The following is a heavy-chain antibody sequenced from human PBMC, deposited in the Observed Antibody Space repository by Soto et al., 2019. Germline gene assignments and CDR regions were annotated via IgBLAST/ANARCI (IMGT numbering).Heavy chain of an antibody. J-gene: IGHJ6*03. CDR2: ISWNSGSI. V-gene: IGHV3-9*01. D-gene: IGHD2-15*01. CDR3: AKAIGYCSGGSCHRIMDYYYYMDV. CDR1: GFTFDDYA. Sequence: GGSLRLSCAASGFTFDDYAMHWVRQAPGKGLEWVSGISWNSGSIGYADSVKGRFTISRDNAKNSLCLQMNSLRAEDTALYYCAKAIGYCSGGSCHRIMDYYYYMDVWGKGTTVTVSS.